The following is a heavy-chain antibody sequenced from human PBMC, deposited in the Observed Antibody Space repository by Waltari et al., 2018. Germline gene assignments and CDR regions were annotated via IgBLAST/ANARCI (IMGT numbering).Heavy chain of an antibody. CDR2: ISSGGST. J-gene: IGHJ5*02. D-gene: IGHD1-26*01. CDR3: ARGGSKNWFDP. CDR1: GFTVSSDY. V-gene: IGHV3-66*02. Sequence: EVQLVESGGGLVQPGGSLRLSCAASGFTVSSDYMRWFRQAPGKGLELVSVISSGGSTFYADSVKGRFTISRDNAKNTLYLQMNSLRAEDTAVYYCARGGSKNWFDPWGQGTLVTVSS.